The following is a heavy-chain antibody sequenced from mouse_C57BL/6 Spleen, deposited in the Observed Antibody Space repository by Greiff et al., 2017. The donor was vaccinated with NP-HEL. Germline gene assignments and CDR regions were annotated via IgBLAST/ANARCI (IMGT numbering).Heavy chain of an antibody. V-gene: IGHV1-26*01. D-gene: IGHD1-1*01. CDR3: AREIYYGSSYGAMDY. J-gene: IGHJ4*01. CDR1: GYTFTDYY. CDR2: INPNNGGT. Sequence: VQLQQSGPELVKPGASVKISCKASGYTFTDYYMNWVKQSHGKSLEWIGDINPNNGGTSYNQKFKGKATLTVDKSSSTAYMELRSLTSEVSAVYYCAREIYYGSSYGAMDYWGQGTSVTVSS.